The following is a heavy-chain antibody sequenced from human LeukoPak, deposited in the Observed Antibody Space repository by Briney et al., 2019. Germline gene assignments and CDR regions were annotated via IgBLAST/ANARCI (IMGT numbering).Heavy chain of an antibody. J-gene: IGHJ3*02. CDR2: ITSSSTYI. CDR3: ARDMNYDSSGYPDAFDI. D-gene: IGHD3-22*01. CDR1: GFTFSSYA. V-gene: IGHV3-21*01. Sequence: GGSLRLSCAASGFTFSSYAMSWVRQAPGKGLEWVSSITSSSTYIFYADSVKGRFTISRDNAKNSLYLQMNSLRAEDTAVYYCARDMNYDSSGYPDAFDIWGQGTMVTVSS.